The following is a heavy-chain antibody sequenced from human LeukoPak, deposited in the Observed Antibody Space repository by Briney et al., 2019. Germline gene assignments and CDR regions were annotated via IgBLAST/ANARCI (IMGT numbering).Heavy chain of an antibody. CDR3: ARESGDPDL. CDR1: GGSISSSIYY. V-gene: IGHV4-39*02. Sequence: SETLSLTCTVSGGSISSSIYYWGWIRQPPGKGLEWIGSINYSGSTYYNPSLKSRITISVDTSKNQYSLNLSSVTAADTAVYYCARESGDPDLWGRGTLVTVSS. J-gene: IGHJ2*01. D-gene: IGHD1-26*01. CDR2: INYSGST.